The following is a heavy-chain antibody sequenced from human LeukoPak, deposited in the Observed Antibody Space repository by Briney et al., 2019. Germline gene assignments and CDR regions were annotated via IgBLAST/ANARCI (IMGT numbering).Heavy chain of an antibody. CDR3: ATTYKQWLVSDAFDI. CDR1: GGTFSSYA. V-gene: IGHV1-69*13. CDR2: IIPIFGTA. D-gene: IGHD6-19*01. J-gene: IGHJ3*02. Sequence: SVKVSCKASGGTFSSYAISWVRQAPGQGLEWMGGIIPIFGTANYAQKFQGRVTITADESTSTAYMELSSLRSEDTAVYYCATTYKQWLVSDAFDIWGQGTMVTVSS.